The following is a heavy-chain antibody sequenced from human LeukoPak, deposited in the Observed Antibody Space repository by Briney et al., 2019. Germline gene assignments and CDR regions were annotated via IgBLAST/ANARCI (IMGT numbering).Heavy chain of an antibody. D-gene: IGHD6-19*01. CDR2: ISSSSSYI. Sequence: GSPRLSCAASGFTFIDYAMNWVGQAPGKGLEWVSSISSSSSYIYNAASVKGRFTISRDNAKNSLYLQMHSLRAEDTSVYFCARETAHSSGWFDYGGQASSVTVSS. V-gene: IGHV3-21*01. CDR1: GFTFIDYA. CDR3: ARETAHSSGWFDY. J-gene: IGHJ4*02.